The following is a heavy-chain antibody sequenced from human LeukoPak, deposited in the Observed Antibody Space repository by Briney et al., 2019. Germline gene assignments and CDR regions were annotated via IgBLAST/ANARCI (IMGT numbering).Heavy chain of an antibody. CDR2: VSKSDGTT. V-gene: IGHV3-23*01. J-gene: IGHJ6*02. Sequence: PGRSLSLSCAASGFTFSSYGMHWVRQAPGKGLEWVSSVSKSDGTTYYADSVKGRLTISRDNSKNTLHLQMNGLRAEDTAVYYCARGSYGMDVWGQGTTVTVSS. CDR3: ARGSYGMDV. CDR1: GFTFSSYG.